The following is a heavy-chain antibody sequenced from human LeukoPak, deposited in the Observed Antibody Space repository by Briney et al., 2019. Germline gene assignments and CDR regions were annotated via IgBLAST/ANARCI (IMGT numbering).Heavy chain of an antibody. CDR2: IYYSGST. D-gene: IGHD5-12*01. V-gene: IGHV4-39*07. CDR3: APGGYIGYGHAFDI. Sequence: SETLSLTCTVSGGSISSSSYYWGWIRQPPGKGLEWIGSIYYSGSTYYNPSLKSRVTISVDTSKNQFSLILSSVTAADTAVYYCAPGGYIGYGHAFDIWGQGTMVTVSS. J-gene: IGHJ3*02. CDR1: GGSISSSSYY.